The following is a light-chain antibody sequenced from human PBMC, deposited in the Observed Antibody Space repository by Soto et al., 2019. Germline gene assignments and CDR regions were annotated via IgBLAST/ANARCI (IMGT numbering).Light chain of an antibody. CDR3: QVWDSSSDLVV. V-gene: IGLV3-21*02. CDR2: DDF. CDR1: NIGSKS. Sequence: SYELTQPPSVSVAPGQTAKITCGGTNIGSKSVHWYQQRPGQAPVLVVYDDFDRPSGIPERFSGSNSGNTATLTISRVEAGDEADYCCQVWDSSSDLVVFGGGTKLTVL. J-gene: IGLJ2*01.